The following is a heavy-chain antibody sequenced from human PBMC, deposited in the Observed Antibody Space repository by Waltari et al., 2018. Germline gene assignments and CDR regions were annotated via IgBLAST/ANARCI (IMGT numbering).Heavy chain of an antibody. J-gene: IGHJ4*02. D-gene: IGHD6-25*01. CDR3: AREQRTYYFDY. CDR1: GFTVSRSH. Sequence: EVQLVETGRGLIQPGGSLRPPCAASGFTVSRSHMCWARQAPGKGLEWVSVLYTSDGTYYADSVRGRFTISRDNAKNTLYLQMNSLRAEDTALYYCAREQRTYYFDYWGQGTLVTVSS. V-gene: IGHV3-53*02. CDR2: LYTSDGT.